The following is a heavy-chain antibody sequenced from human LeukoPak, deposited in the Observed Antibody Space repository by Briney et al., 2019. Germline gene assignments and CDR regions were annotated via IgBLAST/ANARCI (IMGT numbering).Heavy chain of an antibody. CDR3: ARDRSGFGEPRDAFDI. CDR2: INPNSGGT. D-gene: IGHD3-10*01. CDR1: GYTFTGYY. Sequence: ASVKVSCKASGYTFTGYYMHWVRQAPGQGLEWMGWINPNSGGTNYAQKFQGRVTMTRDTSISTAYMELSRLRSDDTAVYYCARDRSGFGEPRDAFDIWGQGIMVTVSS. J-gene: IGHJ3*02. V-gene: IGHV1-2*02.